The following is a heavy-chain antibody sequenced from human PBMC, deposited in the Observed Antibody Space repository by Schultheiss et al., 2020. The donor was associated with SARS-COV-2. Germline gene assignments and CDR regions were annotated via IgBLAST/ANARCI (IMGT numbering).Heavy chain of an antibody. CDR1: GYTFTGYF. CDR2: IIPIFGTA. CDR3: ARRTGPYGMDV. V-gene: IGHV1-69*13. D-gene: IGHD1-14*01. J-gene: IGHJ6*02. Sequence: SVKVSCKASGYTFTGYFMHWVRQAPGQGLEWMGGIIPIFGTANYAQKFQGRVTITADESTSTAYMELSSLRSEDTAVYYCARRTGPYGMDVWGQGTTVTVSS.